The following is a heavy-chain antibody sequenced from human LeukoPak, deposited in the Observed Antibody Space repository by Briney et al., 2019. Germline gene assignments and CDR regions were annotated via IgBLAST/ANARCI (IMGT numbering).Heavy chain of an antibody. J-gene: IGHJ4*02. D-gene: IGHD3-10*01. V-gene: IGHV3-30*02. CDR3: AKVLQMVREVTPFDY. CDR2: IRSDGFNK. CDR1: RFIFSNYG. Sequence: GGSLRLSCAASRFIFSNYGMHWVRQAPDKGLRWVASIRSDGFNKYYADSVKGRFTISRDNSKNTLYLQMSSLGIEDTAVYYCAKVLQMVREVTPFDYWGQGTQVTVSS.